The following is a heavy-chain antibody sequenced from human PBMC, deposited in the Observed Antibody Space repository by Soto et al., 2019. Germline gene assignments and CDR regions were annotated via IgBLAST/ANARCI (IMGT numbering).Heavy chain of an antibody. Sequence: EVLLVQSGAEVKKPGESLKISCKGSGYTFTSYWIGWVRQMSGKGLEWMGIIHPGDSETKYSPSFEGQVTISADKSINTAYLQWRSLKASDTAIFYCARLLTPTEWQRGGVFDYWGRGTLVTVSS. CDR3: ARLLTPTEWQRGGVFDY. D-gene: IGHD6-25*01. CDR1: GYTFTSYW. J-gene: IGHJ4*02. V-gene: IGHV5-51*01. CDR2: IHPGDSET.